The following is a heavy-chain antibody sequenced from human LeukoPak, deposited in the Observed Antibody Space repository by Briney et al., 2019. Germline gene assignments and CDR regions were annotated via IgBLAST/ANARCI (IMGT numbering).Heavy chain of an antibody. J-gene: IGHJ5*02. V-gene: IGHV3-11*04. D-gene: IGHD6-19*01. CDR1: GFTFSDYY. CDR3: ARECDSSGWYRQNWVNWFDP. CDR2: ISSSGSTI. Sequence: PGGSLRLSCAASGFTFSDYYMSWIRQAPGKGLEWVSYISSSGSTIYYADSVKGRFTISRDNAKNTLYLQMNSLRAEDTAVYYCARECDSSGWYRQNWVNWFDPWGQGTLVTVSS.